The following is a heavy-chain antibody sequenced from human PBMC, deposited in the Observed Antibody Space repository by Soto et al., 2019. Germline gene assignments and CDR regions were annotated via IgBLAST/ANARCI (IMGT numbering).Heavy chain of an antibody. Sequence: GSLRLSCAASGFNFSSYAMSWVRQAPGKGLEGVSGISGSGGRTYYADSVTGRFTISRDNSKNTLYLQMNSLRAEETAVYYCAKHIASRPRCYDYRIDVWGQGTTVTVSS. V-gene: IGHV3-23*01. J-gene: IGHJ6*02. CDR2: ISGSGGRT. CDR1: GFNFSSYA. D-gene: IGHD6-6*01. CDR3: AKHIASRPRCYDYRIDV.